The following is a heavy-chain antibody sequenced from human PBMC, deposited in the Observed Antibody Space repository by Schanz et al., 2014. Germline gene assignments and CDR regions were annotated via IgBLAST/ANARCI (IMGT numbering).Heavy chain of an antibody. CDR2: ISYHGSER. V-gene: IGHV3-30*18. CDR1: FFLFLDYG. CDR3: AKSYDTSGYSGFDY. D-gene: IGHD3-22*01. Sequence: QVQLVESGGCVFPPCLSLLLSCAVSFFLFLDYGMHWVRQAPGRGLEWVAVISYHGSERYYADSVKGRFTISRDNSKNTLYLQMNSLRTEDTAVYFCAKSYDTSGYSGFDYWGQGTLVTVSS. J-gene: IGHJ4*02.